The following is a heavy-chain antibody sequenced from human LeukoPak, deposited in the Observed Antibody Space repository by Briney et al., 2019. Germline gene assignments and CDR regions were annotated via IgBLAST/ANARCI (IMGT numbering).Heavy chain of an antibody. J-gene: IGHJ3*02. Sequence: GGSLRLSCVASGFTLSRNAMNWVRRAPGKGLEWVSSISSSSSYIYYADSVKGRFTISRDNAKNSLYLQMNSLRAEDTAVYYCARFKMTTVTYGAFDIWGQGTMVTVSS. V-gene: IGHV3-21*01. D-gene: IGHD4-17*01. CDR1: GFTLSRNA. CDR2: ISSSSSYI. CDR3: ARFKMTTVTYGAFDI.